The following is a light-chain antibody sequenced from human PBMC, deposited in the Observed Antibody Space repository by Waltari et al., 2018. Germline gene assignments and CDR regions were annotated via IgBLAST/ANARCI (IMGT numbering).Light chain of an antibody. CDR1: QSIDSY. CDR2: AAS. V-gene: IGKV1-39*01. CDR3: QQSYSTPHT. J-gene: IGKJ4*01. Sequence: DIQMTQSPSSLSASVGDRVTIACRASQSIDSYLNWYQQKPGKAPKLLIYAASSLQSGVPSRFSGSGSGTDFTRTISSLQPEDFATYYCQQSYSTPHTFGGGTKVEIK.